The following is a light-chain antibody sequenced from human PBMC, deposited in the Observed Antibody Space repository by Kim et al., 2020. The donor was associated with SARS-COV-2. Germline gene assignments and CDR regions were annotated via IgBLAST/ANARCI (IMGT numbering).Light chain of an antibody. J-gene: IGKJ2*01. CDR2: DAS. CDR3: QQYTISGYT. Sequence: SASVGDRVTITCRASQSINNWLAWYQQKPGKAPKLLIYDASTLESGVPSRFGGSGSGTEFTLTITSLQPNDFASYYCQQYTISGYTFGQGTKLEI. V-gene: IGKV1-5*01. CDR1: QSINNW.